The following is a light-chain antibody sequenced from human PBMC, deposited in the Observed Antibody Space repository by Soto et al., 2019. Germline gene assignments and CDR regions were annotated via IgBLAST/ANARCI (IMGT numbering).Light chain of an antibody. CDR1: QSISSY. CDR3: KQSYNTPLT. V-gene: IGKV1-39*01. J-gene: IGKJ4*01. CDR2: TAY. Sequence: DIQMTQSPSSLSASVGDRVTITCRASQSISSYLNWYQQKPGKAPKLLIYTAYTLQSGVQSRFSGSGSGTDFTLTIRSLQPEDFATFYCKQSYNTPLTFGGGTKVDIK.